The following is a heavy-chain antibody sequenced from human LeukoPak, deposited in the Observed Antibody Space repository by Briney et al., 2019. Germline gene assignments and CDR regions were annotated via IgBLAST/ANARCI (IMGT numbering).Heavy chain of an antibody. CDR1: GGSISSYY. J-gene: IGHJ5*02. CDR2: IYHNGDI. CDR3: ARHRREDSASNWFAP. D-gene: IGHD6-6*01. V-gene: IGHV4-59*08. Sequence: SETLSLTCTVSGGSISSYYWSWIRQPPGKGLEWIGSIYHNGDIYSNTSLKSRITISIDTSKNHFSLKLSSVTAADTAVYYCARHRREDSASNWFAPWGQGTLVTVSS.